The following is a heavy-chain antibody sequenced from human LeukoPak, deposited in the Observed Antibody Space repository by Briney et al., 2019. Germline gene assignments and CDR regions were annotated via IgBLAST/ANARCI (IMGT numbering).Heavy chain of an antibody. CDR3: ARDKEVVVAAIYYYMDV. CDR1: GGSISSYY. Sequence: SETLSLTCTVSGGSISSYYWSWIRQPAGKGLEWIGRIYTSGSTNYNPSLKSRVTISVDTSKNQFSLKLSSVTAADTAVYYCARDKEVVVAAIYYYMDVWGKGTTVTVSS. V-gene: IGHV4-4*07. J-gene: IGHJ6*03. CDR2: IYTSGST. D-gene: IGHD2-15*01.